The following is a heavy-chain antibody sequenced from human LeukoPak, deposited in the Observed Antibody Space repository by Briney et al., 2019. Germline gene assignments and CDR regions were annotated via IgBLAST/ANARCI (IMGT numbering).Heavy chain of an antibody. CDR1: GFTFSSYA. CDR3: ARAHLTGVDEFDI. D-gene: IGHD2-8*01. V-gene: IGHV3-7*01. Sequence: GGSLRLSCAASGFTFSSYAMSWVRQAPGKGLEWVANINQDGSGNYYVDSVKGRFTISRDNAKNSLYLQMNSLRAEDTAVYYCARAHLTGVDEFDIWGQGTMVTVSS. CDR2: INQDGSGN. J-gene: IGHJ3*02.